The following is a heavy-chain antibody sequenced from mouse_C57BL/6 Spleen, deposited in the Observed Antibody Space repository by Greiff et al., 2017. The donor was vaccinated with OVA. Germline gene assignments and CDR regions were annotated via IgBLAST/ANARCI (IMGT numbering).Heavy chain of an antibody. D-gene: IGHD1-1*01. V-gene: IGHV1-62-2*01. J-gene: IGHJ1*03. Sequence: VKLVESGAELVKPGASVKLSCKASGYTFTEYTIHWVKQRSGQGLEWIGWFYPGSGSIKYNEKFKDKATLTADKSSSTVYMELSRLTSEDSAVYFCARHEGGYYYGSSYNWYFDVWGTGTTVTVSS. CDR2: FYPGSGSI. CDR3: ARHEGGYYYGSSYNWYFDV. CDR1: GYTFTEYT.